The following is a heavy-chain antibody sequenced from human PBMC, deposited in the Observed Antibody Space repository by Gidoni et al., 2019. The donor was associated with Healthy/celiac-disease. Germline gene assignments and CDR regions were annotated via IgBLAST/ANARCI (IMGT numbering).Heavy chain of an antibody. V-gene: IGHV4-34*01. CDR3: ARGPDIGITMVRGVETPFDY. CDR1: GGSFSGYY. CDR2: INHSGST. D-gene: IGHD3-10*01. Sequence: QVQLQQWGAGLLKPSETLSLTCAVYGGSFSGYYWRWIRQPPGKGLEWIGEINHSGSTNYNPSLKSRVTISVDTSKNQFSLKLSPVTAADTAVYYCARGPDIGITMVRGVETPFDYWGQGTLVTVSS. J-gene: IGHJ4*02.